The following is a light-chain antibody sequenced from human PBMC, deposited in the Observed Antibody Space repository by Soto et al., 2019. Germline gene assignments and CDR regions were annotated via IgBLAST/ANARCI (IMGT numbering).Light chain of an antibody. CDR3: QVRDVWPS. CDR1: QSVSTS. CDR2: DAS. V-gene: IGKV3-11*01. J-gene: IGKJ1*01. Sequence: IVLTQSPVTLAVSPGESAVLSCRASQSVSTSLAWYQHKPGQAPRLFIYDASKRAPGIPARFTGSGSGTDFTLTISSLEPEDIAIYYCQVRDVWPSFGQGTKVVIK.